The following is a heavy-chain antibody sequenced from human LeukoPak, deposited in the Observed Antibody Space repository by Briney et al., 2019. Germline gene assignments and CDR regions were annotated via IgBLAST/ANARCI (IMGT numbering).Heavy chain of an antibody. Sequence: ASVKVSCKXSGYTFTSYDINWVRQATGQGLERMGWMNPNSGDTGYLQKFQGRVTMTRSTSISTAYMELSSLRSEDTAIYYCARGGFGSGSHFDYWGQGTLVTVSS. J-gene: IGHJ4*02. D-gene: IGHD3-10*01. CDR2: MNPNSGDT. V-gene: IGHV1-8*01. CDR1: GYTFTSYD. CDR3: ARGGFGSGSHFDY.